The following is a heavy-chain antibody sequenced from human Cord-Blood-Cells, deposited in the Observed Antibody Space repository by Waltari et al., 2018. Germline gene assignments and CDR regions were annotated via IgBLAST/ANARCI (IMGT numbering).Heavy chain of an antibody. CDR1: DYA. J-gene: IGHJ6*02. Sequence: DYAMSWVRQAPGKGLEWVGFIRSKAYGGTTEYAASVKGRFTISRDDSKSIAYLQMNSLKTEDTAVYYCNVRDIVVVPAAMEIYYYYYGMDVWGQGTTVTVSS. V-gene: IGHV3-49*04. D-gene: IGHD2-2*01. CDR2: IRSKAYGGTT. CDR3: NVRDIVVVPAAMEIYYYYYGMDV.